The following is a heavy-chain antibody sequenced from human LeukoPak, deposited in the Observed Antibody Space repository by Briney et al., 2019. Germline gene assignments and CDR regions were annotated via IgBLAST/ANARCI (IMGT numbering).Heavy chain of an antibody. CDR3: AKSARVYDH. D-gene: IGHD5/OR15-5a*01. CDR1: GFTFTTYW. V-gene: IGHV3-7*01. CDR2: INQDGNEK. Sequence: GGSLRLSCAASGFTFTTYWMSWVRQAPGQGLEWVANINQDGNEKYYVDSVKGRFTMSRDNAKNSLYLQMNSLRADDTAVYYCAKSARVYDHWGQGTLVTVSS. J-gene: IGHJ4*02.